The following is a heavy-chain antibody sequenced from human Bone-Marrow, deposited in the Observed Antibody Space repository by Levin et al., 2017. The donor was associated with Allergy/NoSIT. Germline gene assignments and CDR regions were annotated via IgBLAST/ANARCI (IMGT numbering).Heavy chain of an antibody. Sequence: GASVKVSCKVSGGTFNRYAISWVRQAPGQGLKWMGGIIPIFDAVTYAQKFQGRVTITADKSTTTAFMELSSLRSEDTAVYYCARSIITEWEPRHYSNATDVGGQGTTVTVSS. D-gene: IGHD1-26*01. CDR3: ARSIITEWEPRHYSNATDV. CDR2: IIPIFDAV. J-gene: IGHJ6*02. V-gene: IGHV1-69*06. CDR1: GGTFNRYA.